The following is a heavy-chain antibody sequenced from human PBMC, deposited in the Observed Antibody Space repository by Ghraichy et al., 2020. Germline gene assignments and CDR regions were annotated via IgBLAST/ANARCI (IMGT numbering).Heavy chain of an antibody. D-gene: IGHD6-19*01. J-gene: IGHJ4*02. CDR2: IYDSGST. CDR1: GGSISGSSSY. V-gene: IGHV4-39*01. Sequence: GSLSLTCTVSGGSISGSSSYWGWIRQPPEKGLEWVGSIYDSGSTYYNPSLRSRVTISVDTSKNQFSLKLTSVTAADTALYFCARRVSAGWDGLTVFDCWGQGSLVTVSS. CDR3: ARRVSAGWDGLTVFDC.